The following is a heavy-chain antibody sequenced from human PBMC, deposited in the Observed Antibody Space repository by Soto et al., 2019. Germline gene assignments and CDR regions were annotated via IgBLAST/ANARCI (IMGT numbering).Heavy chain of an antibody. CDR2: IYYSGST. Sequence: QLQLQESDAGLVKASQTLSLPCTVSGESVSSGAYYWTWIRQRPGKGLEWIGYIYYSGSTYYSPPLTCRFSISLDTSKNQFSLRLSSVTAADTAMYYCARARLRAVYAFDIWGQGTMVTVSS. D-gene: IGHD5-12*01. CDR1: GESVSSGAYY. V-gene: IGHV4-31*03. J-gene: IGHJ3*02. CDR3: ARARLRAVYAFDI.